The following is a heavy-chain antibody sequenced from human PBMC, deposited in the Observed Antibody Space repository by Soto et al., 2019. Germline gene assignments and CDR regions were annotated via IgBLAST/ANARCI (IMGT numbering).Heavy chain of an antibody. D-gene: IGHD6-13*01. CDR3: ARDGYSSSWPPGVYNYYGMDV. CDR1: GDSVSSNSAA. CDR2: TYYRSKWYN. Sequence: SQTLSLTCAISGDSVSSNSAAWNWIRQSPSRGLEWLGRTYYRSKWYNDYAVSVKSRITINPDTSKNQFSLQLNSVTPEDTAVYYCARDGYSSSWPPGVYNYYGMDVWGQGTTVTVSS. V-gene: IGHV6-1*01. J-gene: IGHJ6*02.